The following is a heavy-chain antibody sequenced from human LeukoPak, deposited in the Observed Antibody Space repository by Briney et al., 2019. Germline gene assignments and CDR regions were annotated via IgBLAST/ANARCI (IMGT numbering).Heavy chain of an antibody. CDR3: ARDALTPEGYYYYYGMDV. J-gene: IGHJ6*02. CDR2: IYSGGST. V-gene: IGHV3-66*01. CDR1: GFTVSSNY. Sequence: GSLRLSCAASGFTVSSNYMSWVRQAPGKGLEWVSVIYSGGSTYYADSVKGRFTISRDNSKNRLYLQMNSLRAEDTAVYYCARDALTPEGYYYYYGMDVWGQGTTVTVSS.